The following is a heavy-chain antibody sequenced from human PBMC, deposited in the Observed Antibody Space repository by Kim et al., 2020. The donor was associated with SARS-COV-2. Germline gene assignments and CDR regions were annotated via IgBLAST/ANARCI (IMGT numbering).Heavy chain of an antibody. J-gene: IGHJ5*02. Sequence: SETLSLTCAVYGGSFSGYYWSWIRQPPGKGLEWIGEINHSGSTNYNPSLKSRVTISVDTSKNQFSLKLSSVTAADTAVYYCARIFRTPGWMGGYCSSTSCYTPRNWFDPWGQGTLVTVSS. D-gene: IGHD2-2*02. V-gene: IGHV4-34*01. CDR1: GGSFSGYY. CDR3: ARIFRTPGWMGGYCSSTSCYTPRNWFDP. CDR2: INHSGST.